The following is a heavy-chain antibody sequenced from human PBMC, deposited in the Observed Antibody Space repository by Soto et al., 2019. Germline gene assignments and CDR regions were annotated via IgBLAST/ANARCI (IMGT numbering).Heavy chain of an antibody. Sequence: HPGGSLRLSCAASGFTFSSYAMFWVRQAPGKGLEWVSSIGGNAGSTFYADSVKGRFTISRDNSRNTLYLQMNSLRAEDTAVYYCAKKVVPVTGSDWFDTWGQGTLVTVSS. CDR2: IGGNAGST. V-gene: IGHV3-23*01. CDR1: GFTFSSYA. J-gene: IGHJ5*02. D-gene: IGHD4-4*01. CDR3: AKKVVPVTGSDWFDT.